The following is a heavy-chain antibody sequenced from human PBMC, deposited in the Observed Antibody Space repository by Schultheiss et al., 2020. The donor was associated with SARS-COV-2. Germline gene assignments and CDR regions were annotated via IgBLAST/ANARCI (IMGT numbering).Heavy chain of an antibody. V-gene: IGHV1-18*01. CDR3: ARSSGSYYRDWFDP. CDR1: GYTFTSYG. CDR2: ISAYNGNT. J-gene: IGHJ5*02. D-gene: IGHD1-26*01. Sequence: ASVKVSCKASGYTFTSYGISWVRQAPGQGLEWMGWISAYNGNTNYAQKFQGRVSMTTDTSTSTAYMELRSLRSDDTAVYYCARSSGSYYRDWFDPWGQGTLVTVSS.